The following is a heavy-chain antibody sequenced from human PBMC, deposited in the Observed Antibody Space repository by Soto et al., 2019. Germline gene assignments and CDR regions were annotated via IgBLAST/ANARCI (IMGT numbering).Heavy chain of an antibody. CDR2: VYYGGST. J-gene: IGHJ5*02. V-gene: IGHV4-39*01. CDR3: ARYYNWFDP. Sequence: SETLSLTCTVSGGSISSSSYYWGWIRQPPGKGLEWIGNVYYGGSTYYNPSLKSRVTISVETSKSQFSLKLSSVTAADTAVYYCARYYNWFDPWGQGTLVTVSS. CDR1: GGSISSSSYY. D-gene: IGHD2-8*01.